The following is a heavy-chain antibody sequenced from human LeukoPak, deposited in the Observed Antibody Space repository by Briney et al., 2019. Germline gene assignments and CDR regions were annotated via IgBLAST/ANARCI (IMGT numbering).Heavy chain of an antibody. CDR2: IYTSGST. D-gene: IGHD3-10*01. CDR1: GGSISSGSYY. CDR3: ARELEGFGDLDSRDYYYYYMDV. V-gene: IGHV4-61*02. Sequence: PSETLSLTCAVSGGSISSGSYYWSWIRQPAGKGLEWIGRIYTSGSTNYNPSLKSRVTISVDTSKNQFSLKLSSVTAADTAVYYCARELEGFGDLDSRDYYYYYMDVWGKGTTVTISS. J-gene: IGHJ6*03.